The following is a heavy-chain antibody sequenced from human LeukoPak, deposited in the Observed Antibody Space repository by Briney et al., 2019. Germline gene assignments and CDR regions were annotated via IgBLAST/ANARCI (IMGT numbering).Heavy chain of an antibody. D-gene: IGHD3-3*01. J-gene: IGHJ3*02. CDR1: GSKLTEFS. CDR2: FGPEHGET. Sequence: GASVKVACKVFGSKLTEFSMHWVRQAPGKGLEWMGGFGPEHGETLYAQNFQGRVAVTEDRTTDTAYMELSGLRSEDTAVYYCARERGPIFGVVITEDDAFDIWGQGTMVTVSS. V-gene: IGHV1-24*01. CDR3: ARERGPIFGVVITEDDAFDI.